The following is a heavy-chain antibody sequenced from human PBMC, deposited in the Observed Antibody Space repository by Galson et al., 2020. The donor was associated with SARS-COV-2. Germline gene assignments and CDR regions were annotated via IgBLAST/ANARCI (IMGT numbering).Heavy chain of an antibody. Sequence: ASVKVSCKASGYTFTSYDIHWVRQATGQGLEWMGWMNPNSGNTGYAQKFQGRVTMTRNTSISTAYMELSSLRSEDTAVYYCARGNLRFLEWLLGPRNYYYYMDVWGKGTTVTVSS. CDR3: ARGNLRFLEWLLGPRNYYYYMDV. J-gene: IGHJ6*03. CDR1: GYTFTSYD. V-gene: IGHV1-8*01. D-gene: IGHD3-3*01. CDR2: MNPNSGNT.